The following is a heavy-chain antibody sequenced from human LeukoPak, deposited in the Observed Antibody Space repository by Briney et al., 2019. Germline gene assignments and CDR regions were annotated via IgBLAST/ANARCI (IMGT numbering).Heavy chain of an antibody. CDR3: AKWSHRATGTTSNFDY. J-gene: IGHJ4*02. D-gene: IGHD1-1*01. V-gene: IGHV3-23*01. CDR1: GFTFSSYA. CDR2: ISGSGGSI. Sequence: GGSLRLSCAASGFTFSSYAMSWVRQAPGKGLEWVSAISGSGGSIYYADSVKGRFTISRDNSKNTLYLQMNSLRAEDTAVYYCAKWSHRATGTTSNFDYWGQGTLVTVSS.